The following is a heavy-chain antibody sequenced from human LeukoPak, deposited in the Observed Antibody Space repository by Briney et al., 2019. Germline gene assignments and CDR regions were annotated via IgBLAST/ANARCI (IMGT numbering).Heavy chain of an antibody. CDR3: ARDPSVVTPLDTYFDY. CDR1: GFTFSSYG. V-gene: IGHV3-33*01. J-gene: IGHJ4*02. D-gene: IGHD4-23*01. Sequence: GRSLRLSCAASGFTFSSYGMHWVRQAPGKGLEWVAVIWYGGSNKYYADSVKGRFTISRDNSKNTLYLQMNSLRAEDTAVYYCARDPSVVTPLDTYFDYWGQGTLVTVSS. CDR2: IWYGGSNK.